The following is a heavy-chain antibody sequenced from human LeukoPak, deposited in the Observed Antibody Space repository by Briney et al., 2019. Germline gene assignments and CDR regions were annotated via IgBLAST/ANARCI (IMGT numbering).Heavy chain of an antibody. J-gene: IGHJ4*02. CDR2: IYSGGST. D-gene: IGHD3-10*01. CDR1: GFTVSSNY. CDR3: ARDGIASRFGEYSDY. V-gene: IGHV3-66*02. Sequence: GGSLRLSCAASGFTVSSNYMSWVRQAPGKGLEWVSVIYSGGSTYYADSVKGRFTISRDNSKNTLYLQMNSLRAEDTAVYYCARDGIASRFGEYSDYWGQGTLVTVSS.